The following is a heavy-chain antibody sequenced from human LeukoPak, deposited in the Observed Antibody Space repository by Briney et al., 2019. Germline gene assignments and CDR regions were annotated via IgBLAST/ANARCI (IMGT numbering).Heavy chain of an antibody. CDR1: GYSFTSYW. CDR2: IYPGDSDT. V-gene: IGHV5-51*01. J-gene: IGHJ6*03. CDR3: ARLRYSSLNYYYYYMDV. Sequence: GESLKISCKGSGYSFTSYWIGWVRPMPGKGPEWMGIIYPGDSDTRYSPSFQGQVTIPADKSISTAYLQWSSLKASDTAMYYCARLRYSSLNYYYYYMDVWGKGTTVTVSS. D-gene: IGHD6-13*01.